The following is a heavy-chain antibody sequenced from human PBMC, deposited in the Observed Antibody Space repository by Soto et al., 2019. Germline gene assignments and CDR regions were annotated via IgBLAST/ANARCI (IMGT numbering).Heavy chain of an antibody. CDR1: GDSIRSES. J-gene: IGHJ4*02. CDR2: IHYNGNT. Sequence: TMSVTSTVAGDSIRSESWCWMRQSPEKGLEWIGNIHYNGNTKYSPSLKSRVTMSVDTSKNHFSLKLISVTTADTAVYFCAREGNLGRWIQPLDSWGQGTLVPVSS. D-gene: IGHD2-2*03. CDR3: AREGNLGRWIQPLDS. V-gene: IGHV4-59*01.